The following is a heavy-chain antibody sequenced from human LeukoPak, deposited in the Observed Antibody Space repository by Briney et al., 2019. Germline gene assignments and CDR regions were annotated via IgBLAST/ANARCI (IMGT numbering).Heavy chain of an antibody. CDR3: ARGYDSSGYTDDAFDI. CDR1: GFTFDDYG. Sequence: GGSLRLSCAASGFTFDDYGMSWVRQAPGKGLEWVSGINWNGGSTGYADSVKGRFTTSRDNAKNSLYLQMNSLRAEDTALYYCARGYDSSGYTDDAFDIWGQGTMVTVSS. D-gene: IGHD3-22*01. J-gene: IGHJ3*02. CDR2: INWNGGST. V-gene: IGHV3-20*04.